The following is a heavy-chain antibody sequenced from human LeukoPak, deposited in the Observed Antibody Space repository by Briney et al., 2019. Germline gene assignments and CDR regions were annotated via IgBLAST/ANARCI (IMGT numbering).Heavy chain of an antibody. CDR2: ISGSGGST. Sequence: GGSLRLSCAASGFTFSSYAMSWVRQAPGKGLEWVSAISGSGGSTYYADSVKGRFTISRDNSKNTLYLQMNSLRAEDTAVYYCAKDRGDYYGSGSYFHTKSLFDYWGQGTLVTVSS. CDR1: GFTFSSYA. CDR3: AKDRGDYYGSGSYFHTKSLFDY. D-gene: IGHD3-10*01. J-gene: IGHJ4*02. V-gene: IGHV3-23*01.